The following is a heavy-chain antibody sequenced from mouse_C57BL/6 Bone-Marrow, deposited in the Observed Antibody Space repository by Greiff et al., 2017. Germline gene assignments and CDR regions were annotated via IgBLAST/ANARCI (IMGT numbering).Heavy chain of an antibody. V-gene: IGHV5-9-1*02. Sequence: EVMLVESGEGLVKPGGSLKLSCAASGFTFSSYAMSWVRQTPEKRLEWVAYISSGGDYIYYADTVKGRFTISRDNARNTLYLQMSSLKSEDTAMYYCTRDCDYDGWFAYWGQGTLVTVSA. CDR1: GFTFSSYA. J-gene: IGHJ3*01. CDR3: TRDCDYDGWFAY. D-gene: IGHD2-4*01. CDR2: ISSGGDYI.